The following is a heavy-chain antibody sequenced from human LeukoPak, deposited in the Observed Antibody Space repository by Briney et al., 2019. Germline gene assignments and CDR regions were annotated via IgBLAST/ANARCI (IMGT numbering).Heavy chain of an antibody. CDR3: ARGAWYSGAYTTLYYFDY. CDR1: GYTFTSYD. D-gene: IGHD6-19*01. Sequence: ASVKVFCKASGYTFTSYDINWVRQAAGQGLEWMGWMNPNSGNAGYAQKFQDRVTMTMNTSISTAYMELSSLRSEDPAVYYCARGAWYSGAYTTLYYFDYWGQGTLVTVSS. V-gene: IGHV1-8*01. J-gene: IGHJ4*02. CDR2: MNPNSGNA.